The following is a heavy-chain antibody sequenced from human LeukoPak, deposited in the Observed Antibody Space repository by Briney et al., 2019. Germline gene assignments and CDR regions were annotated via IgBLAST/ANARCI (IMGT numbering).Heavy chain of an antibody. CDR3: ARGYSSSWYYYYYYMDV. V-gene: IGHV1-18*01. CDR1: GYTFTSYG. CDR2: ISAYNGNT. Sequence: ASVKVSCKAFGYTFTSYGISWVRQAPGQGLEWMGWISAYNGNTNYAQKLQGRVTMTTDTSTSTAYMELRSLRSDDTAVYYCARGYSSSWYYYYYYMDVWGKGTTVTVSS. J-gene: IGHJ6*03. D-gene: IGHD6-13*01.